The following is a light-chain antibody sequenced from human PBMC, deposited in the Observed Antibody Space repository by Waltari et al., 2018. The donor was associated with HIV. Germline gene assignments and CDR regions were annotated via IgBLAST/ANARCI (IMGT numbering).Light chain of an antibody. Sequence: SSVMTQPPSLSVAPGKMPMITCGGNNMERKGVHWYQQKAGQAPMLRIYSDSDRTQGSPEGVSGSNSGDTATLTSSWVGDGDGAGYCWQVCDSSSGHVLFGGGTKLAGL. V-gene: IGLV3-21*04. CDR2: SDS. J-gene: IGLJ2*01. CDR1: NMERKG. CDR3: QVCDSSSGHVL.